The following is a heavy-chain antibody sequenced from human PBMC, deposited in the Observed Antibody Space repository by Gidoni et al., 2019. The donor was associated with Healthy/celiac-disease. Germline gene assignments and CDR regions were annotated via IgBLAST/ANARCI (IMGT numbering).Heavy chain of an antibody. CDR1: GFTFSSYA. CDR2: ISYDGSNK. J-gene: IGHJ4*02. CDR3: ARERERATDSSGYFDY. V-gene: IGHV3-30-3*01. Sequence: QVQLVESGGGVVQPGRSLRLPCAASGFTFSSYAMHWVRQAPGKGLEWVAVISYDGSNKYYADSVKGRFTISRDNSKNTLYLQMNSLRAEDTAVYYCARERERATDSSGYFDYWGQGTLVTVSS. D-gene: IGHD3-22*01.